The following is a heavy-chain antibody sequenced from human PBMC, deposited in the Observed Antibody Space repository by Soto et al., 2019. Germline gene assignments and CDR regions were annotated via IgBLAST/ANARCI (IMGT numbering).Heavy chain of an antibody. D-gene: IGHD3-10*01. Sequence: QVQLVESGGGVVQPGRSLRLSCAASGFSFSGYAMHWVRQAPGKGLEWVAVISYDGSKKYYADSVKGLITISRDNSKNTLYLQMNSLRAEDTAVYYCAKVLLWFGEGVRLPINYYYYGMDVWGHGTTVTVSS. J-gene: IGHJ6*02. CDR2: ISYDGSKK. CDR3: AKVLLWFGEGVRLPINYYYYGMDV. V-gene: IGHV3-30*18. CDR1: GFSFSGYA.